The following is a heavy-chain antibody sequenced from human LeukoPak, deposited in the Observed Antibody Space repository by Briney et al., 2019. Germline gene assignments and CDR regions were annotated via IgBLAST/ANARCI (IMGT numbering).Heavy chain of an antibody. J-gene: IGHJ3*02. CDR3: ASYRNGAFDI. V-gene: IGHV1-18*01. CDR1: GFTFTTYA. Sequence: GASVKLSCKSSGFTFTTYAISLVRHPPRLGLECMGGISAYNGDTNYAQNVQDRVTMTTDTSTSTAYLELRNLRSDDTAVYFCASYRNGAFDIWGQGTTITVSS. D-gene: IGHD1-14*01. CDR2: ISAYNGDT.